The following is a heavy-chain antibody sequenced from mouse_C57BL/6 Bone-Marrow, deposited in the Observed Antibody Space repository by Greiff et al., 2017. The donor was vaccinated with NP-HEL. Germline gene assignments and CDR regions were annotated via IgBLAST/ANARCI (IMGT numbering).Heavy chain of an antibody. CDR1: GFTFSDYG. J-gene: IGHJ4*01. Sequence: EVHLVESGGGLVKPGGSLKLSCAASGFTFSDYGMHWVRQAPEKGLEWVAYISSGSSTIYYADTVKGRFTISRHNAKNTLFLQMTSLRSEDTAMYYCARRYRGLYYYAMDYWGQGTSVTVSS. V-gene: IGHV5-17*01. CDR3: ARRYRGLYYYAMDY. D-gene: IGHD2-12*01. CDR2: ISSGSSTI.